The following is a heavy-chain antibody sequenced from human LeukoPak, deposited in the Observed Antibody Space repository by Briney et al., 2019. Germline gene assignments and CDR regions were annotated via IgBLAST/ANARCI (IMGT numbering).Heavy chain of an antibody. D-gene: IGHD3-3*01. CDR2: INHSGST. Sequence: SETLSLTCAVYGGSLSGYYWSWIRQPPGKGLEWIGEINHSGSTNYNPSLKSRVTISVDTPKNQFSLKLSSVTAADTAVYYCAAALGQDFWSGYNYWGQGTLVTVSS. J-gene: IGHJ4*02. CDR3: AAALGQDFWSGYNY. CDR1: GGSLSGYY. V-gene: IGHV4-34*01.